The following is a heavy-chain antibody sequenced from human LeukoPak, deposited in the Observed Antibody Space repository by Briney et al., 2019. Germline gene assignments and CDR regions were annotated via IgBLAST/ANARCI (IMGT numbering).Heavy chain of an antibody. CDR1: GFSISRYC. D-gene: IGHD2-15*01. Sequence: PGGSLRLSCAASGFSISRYCMYWVSQAPGKGLEWVANIKQDGSEKYYVDSVKGRFTISRDNAKNSLYLQMNSLRAEDTAGYYCAIGPRCSGGSWRDGYFDYWGQGTLVAVSS. V-gene: IGHV3-7*01. CDR2: IKQDGSEK. J-gene: IGHJ4*02. CDR3: AIGPRCSGGSWRDGYFDY.